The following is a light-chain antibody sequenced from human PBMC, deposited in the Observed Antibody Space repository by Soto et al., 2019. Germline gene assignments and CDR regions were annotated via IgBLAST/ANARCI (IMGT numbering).Light chain of an antibody. CDR2: EVN. V-gene: IGLV2-23*02. CDR1: SSDVGHYNF. Sequence: QSALAQPASVSGSPGQSITISCTGTSSDVGHYNFVSWYQQHPGKAPKMMIFEVNKRPSGVSNRFAGSKSGNTASLTISGLQAEDEAAYFCLPYAGSSTYVFGTGTKVTVL. CDR3: LPYAGSSTYV. J-gene: IGLJ1*01.